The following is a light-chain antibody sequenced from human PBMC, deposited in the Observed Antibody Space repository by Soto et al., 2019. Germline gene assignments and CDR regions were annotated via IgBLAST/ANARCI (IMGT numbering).Light chain of an antibody. V-gene: IGKV1-5*03. CDR1: QNIDSW. CDR3: QQYNSYST. CDR2: KAS. J-gene: IGKJ4*01. Sequence: DIQMTQSPSTLSASVGDRVTITCRASQNIDSWLAWYQQKPGKAPKLLIYKASSLESGGPSRFSGSGSGTEFTLTISSLQPDDFATYYCQQYNSYSTFGGGTKVEIK.